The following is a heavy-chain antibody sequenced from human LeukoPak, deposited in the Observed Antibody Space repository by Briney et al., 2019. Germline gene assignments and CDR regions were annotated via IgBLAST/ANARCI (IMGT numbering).Heavy chain of an antibody. CDR1: GFTFSDYW. D-gene: IGHD2-21*01. J-gene: IGHJ4*02. V-gene: IGHV3-74*03. Sequence: GGSLRLSCAASGFTFSDYWMHWVRQAPGKGLEWVARIYSDVRRIKYADSVKGRFTISRDNAKNTLYLQMNALRVEDTAVYYCATSPVISRDWGQGTLVTISS. CDR3: ATSPVISRD. CDR2: IYSDVRRI.